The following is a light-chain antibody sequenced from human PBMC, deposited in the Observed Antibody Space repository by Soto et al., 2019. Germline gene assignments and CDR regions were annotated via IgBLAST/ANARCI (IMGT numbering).Light chain of an antibody. V-gene: IGKV1-5*03. CDR3: QEYDGHCT. J-gene: IGKJ2*02. Sequence: DIQMTQSPSTLSASVGDRVTITCRASQSISSRLAWYQQKPGKAPKLLIYRASTLESGVPSRFSGSGSGTEFTLTISSLPPDDFATYFCQEYDGHCTFGQGTKLEIK. CDR1: QSISSR. CDR2: RAS.